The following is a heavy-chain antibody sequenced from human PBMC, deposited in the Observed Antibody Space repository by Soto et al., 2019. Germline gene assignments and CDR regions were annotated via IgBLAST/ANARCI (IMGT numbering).Heavy chain of an antibody. CDR2: VSYTGST. Sequence: QVHLQESGPGLVKPSQTLSLACSVSGESITSLGYYWTWVRQPPGKGLEWIGFVSYTGSTFYNSALSSRVTISRHTSQNHFSLYVKSVTVADTAMYFCTRGDYWGQGVLVTVSS. CDR1: GESITSLGYY. J-gene: IGHJ4*02. V-gene: IGHV4-31*03. CDR3: TRGDY.